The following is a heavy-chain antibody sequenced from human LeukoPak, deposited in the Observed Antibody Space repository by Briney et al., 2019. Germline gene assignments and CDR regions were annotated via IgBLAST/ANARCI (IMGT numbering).Heavy chain of an antibody. CDR2: INKDGSKN. CDR3: ARERITINGESFDN. J-gene: IGHJ4*01. CDR1: ESTFNSYW. V-gene: IGHV3-7*01. D-gene: IGHD3-10*01. Sequence: PSGSLTRSCAASESTFNSYWMTWVRQAPGKGLEWVANINKDGSKNDYVDSAKGPFIISRDNAKNSLFLQMNSLTVADTAMYYCARERITINGESFDNSGQGTL.